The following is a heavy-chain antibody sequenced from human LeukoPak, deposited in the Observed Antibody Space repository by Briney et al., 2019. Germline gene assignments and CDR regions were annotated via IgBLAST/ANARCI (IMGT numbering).Heavy chain of an antibody. D-gene: IGHD3-3*01. CDR3: ASPQYDFWSGYDFDY. J-gene: IGHJ4*02. CDR2: INPNNGST. CDR1: GYTFTGYY. Sequence: ASVKVSCKASGYTFTGYYMHWVGQAPGQGVEWMGRINPNNGSTNSAQTSQGRLPMTRDSSINTAYMELSRLRSDDTAVYYCASPQYDFWSGYDFDYWGQGTLVTVSS. V-gene: IGHV1-2*06.